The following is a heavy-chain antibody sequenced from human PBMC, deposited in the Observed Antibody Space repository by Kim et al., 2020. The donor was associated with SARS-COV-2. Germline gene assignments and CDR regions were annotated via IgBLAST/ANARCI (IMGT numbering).Heavy chain of an antibody. CDR3: ARGGLGVPSSFDF. D-gene: IGHD2-2*01. Sequence: SETLSLTCTVSGGSISNYYWSWIQQTPGKGLEWIGYISDRGSTKYNPSLESRVTISVDTSENQFSLKLSSVNSADTAVYYCARGGLGVPSSFDFWGRGTLVTVSS. J-gene: IGHJ4*02. CDR1: GGSISNYY. CDR2: ISDRGST. V-gene: IGHV4-59*01.